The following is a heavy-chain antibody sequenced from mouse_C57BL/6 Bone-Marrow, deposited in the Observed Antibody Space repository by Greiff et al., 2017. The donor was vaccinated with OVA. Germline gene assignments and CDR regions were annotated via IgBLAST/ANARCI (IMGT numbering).Heavy chain of an antibody. CDR1: GYSFTDYN. Sequence: EVQLQESGPELVKPGASVKISCKASGYSFTDYNMNWVKQSPGKSLEWIGVINPNYGSTSYNQKFKGQATLTVDQSSSTAYLQLNSLTSEDSAVYYCARGEDYGNGAYWGQGTLVTVSA. CDR3: ARGEDYGNGAY. V-gene: IGHV1-39*01. CDR2: INPNYGST. J-gene: IGHJ3*01. D-gene: IGHD2-1*01.